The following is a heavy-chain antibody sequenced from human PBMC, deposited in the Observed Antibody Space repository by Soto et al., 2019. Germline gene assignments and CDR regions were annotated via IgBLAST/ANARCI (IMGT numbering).Heavy chain of an antibody. CDR1: GFTFNDHY. Sequence: VQVVESGGGLVQPGMSLRLSCAASGFTFNDHYMDWVRQAPGKGLEWVGRSKNRFNSYTTEYAAYVKGRFTILRDDSKNLVYLQMNSLNTEDTAVYYCTVDTVGTGSYWGQGTLVTVST. CDR3: TVDTVGTGSY. J-gene: IGHJ4*02. D-gene: IGHD5-12*01. CDR2: SKNRFNSYTT. V-gene: IGHV3-72*01.